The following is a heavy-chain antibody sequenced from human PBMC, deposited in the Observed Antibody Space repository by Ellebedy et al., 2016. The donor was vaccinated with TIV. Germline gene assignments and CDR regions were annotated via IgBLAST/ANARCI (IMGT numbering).Heavy chain of an antibody. CDR1: GFIFSRYA. D-gene: IGHD2-8*02. CDR2: VDGDNVNT. J-gene: IGHJ4*02. V-gene: IGHV1-3*01. Sequence: AASVKVSCKASGFIFSRYAIHWVRQAPGQRPEWMGWVDGDNVNTKYSQNLQGRVTITRDTSASTVSMELSSLKSEDTAVYYCARDGWETGASKTFDYWGQGTLVTVSS. CDR3: ARDGWETGASKTFDY.